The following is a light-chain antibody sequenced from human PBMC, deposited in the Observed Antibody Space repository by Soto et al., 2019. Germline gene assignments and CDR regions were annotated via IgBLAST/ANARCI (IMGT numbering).Light chain of an antibody. V-gene: IGKV1-39*01. CDR2: AAS. CDR3: QQSYSTPLT. Sequence: DIQMTQSPSSLSASVGDRVTITYRACPSISSYLNWYQQQPGTAPKLLIYAASSLQSGVPSRFSGSGSGTDFTLTIRSLQPADFAIYYCQQSYSTPLTFGGGNKVEIK. CDR1: PSISSY. J-gene: IGKJ4*02.